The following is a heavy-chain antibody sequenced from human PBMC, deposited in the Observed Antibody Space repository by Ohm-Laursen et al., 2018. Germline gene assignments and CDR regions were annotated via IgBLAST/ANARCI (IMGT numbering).Heavy chain of an antibody. D-gene: IGHD5-24*01. V-gene: IGHV1-18*01. J-gene: IGHJ4*02. Sequence: SVKVSCKSSGYTFTSYGITWVRLAPGQGLEWMGWISAYNGNTNYAQKLQGRVTMTTDTSTSTAYMELRSLRSDDTAVYYCARVLITLPDYWGQGTLGTVSS. CDR1: GYTFTSYG. CDR2: ISAYNGNT. CDR3: ARVLITLPDY.